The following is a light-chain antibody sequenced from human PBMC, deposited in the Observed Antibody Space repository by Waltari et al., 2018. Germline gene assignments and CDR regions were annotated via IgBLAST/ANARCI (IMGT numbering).Light chain of an antibody. CDR3: HQYYSVPLT. V-gene: IGKV4-1*01. Sequence: DIVMTQSPDSLAVSLGERAVINCKSSQNLLYGPNKKNYLAWYQQKSGQPPTLIVYWASSRVSGVPDRFSASGSGTDFTLTISSLQAEDVAVYYCHQYYSVPLTFGGGTKVEIK. J-gene: IGKJ4*01. CDR2: WAS. CDR1: QNLLYGPNKKNY.